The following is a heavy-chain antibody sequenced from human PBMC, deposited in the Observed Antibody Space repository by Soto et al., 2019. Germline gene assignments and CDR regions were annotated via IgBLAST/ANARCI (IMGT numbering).Heavy chain of an antibody. CDR1: GDSISTYY. V-gene: IGHV4-4*07. J-gene: IGHJ5*02. CDR2: IYTSGST. Sequence: QVQLQESGPGLVKPSETLSLTCTVSGDSISTYYWNWIRQPAGKELEWIGRIYTSGSTNYSPSLASRVTMSLYTAKNEVSLRVNSVTAAGTAVYYCARERTADNWFDPWGQGTLVTVSS. D-gene: IGHD6-13*01. CDR3: ARERTADNWFDP.